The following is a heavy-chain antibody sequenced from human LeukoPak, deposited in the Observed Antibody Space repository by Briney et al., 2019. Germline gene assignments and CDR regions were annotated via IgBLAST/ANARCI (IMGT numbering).Heavy chain of an antibody. CDR3: ARRTSSGWLDYLDS. J-gene: IGHJ4*02. CDR1: GFDLSSNW. D-gene: IGHD6-19*01. CDR2: INGDGSDT. Sequence: PGGSLRLSCAASGFDLSSNWMHWVRQGPGKGLVWVSRINGDGSDTPYADSVRGRFTISRDNAKNMLYLQMNSLRVDDTAVYYCARRTSSGWLDYLDSWGQGILVIVSS. V-gene: IGHV3-74*01.